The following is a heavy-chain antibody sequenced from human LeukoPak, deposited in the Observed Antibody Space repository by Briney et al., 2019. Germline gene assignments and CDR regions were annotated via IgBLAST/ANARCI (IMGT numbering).Heavy chain of an antibody. Sequence: RPGGSLRLSCAASGFTFSSYAMRWVRQAPGKGREWVSLVSAGGGSTYYADSVRGRFTISRDNSKNTLYLQMNSLRAEDTAIYYCAKGVGLFVGYFDYWGQGTLVTVSS. J-gene: IGHJ4*02. V-gene: IGHV3-23*01. CDR1: GFTFSSYA. CDR3: AKGVGLFVGYFDY. CDR2: VSAGGGST. D-gene: IGHD1-26*01.